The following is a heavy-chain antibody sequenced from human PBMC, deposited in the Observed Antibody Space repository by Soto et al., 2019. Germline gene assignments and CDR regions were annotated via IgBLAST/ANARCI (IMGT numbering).Heavy chain of an antibody. CDR1: GGTFSTYP. D-gene: IGHD1-26*01. Sequence: QVQLVQSGAEVKKPGSSVKVSCRASGGTFSTYPITGVRQAPGQGLEWLGGIIPIFGTTDYARKFQGRVTITAAESTSTVFIELSSLTSEDTAVYYCARGVGAYYFDYWGQGTLVTVSS. J-gene: IGHJ4*02. V-gene: IGHV1-69*01. CDR2: IIPIFGTT. CDR3: ARGVGAYYFDY.